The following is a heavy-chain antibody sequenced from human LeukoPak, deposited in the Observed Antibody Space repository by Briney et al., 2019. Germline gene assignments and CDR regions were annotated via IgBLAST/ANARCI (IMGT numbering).Heavy chain of an antibody. CDR3: AKWSNSGSSKVIAY. J-gene: IGHJ4*02. CDR1: GFTFSSYG. D-gene: IGHD1-26*01. CDR2: ISYDGSNK. V-gene: IGHV3-30*18. Sequence: GSLRLSCAASGFTFSSYGMHWVRQAPGKGLEWVTFISYDGSNKYYGDSVKGRFIISKNTLYLQMNSLRAEDTAVYYCAKWSNSGSSKVIAYWGQGTLVTVSS.